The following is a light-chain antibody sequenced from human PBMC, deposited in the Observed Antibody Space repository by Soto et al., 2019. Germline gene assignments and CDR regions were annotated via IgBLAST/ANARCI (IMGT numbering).Light chain of an antibody. CDR1: QSLVHSDGNTY. CDR3: MQGTNLRT. V-gene: IGKV2-30*02. Sequence: DVVMTQSPLFHPVTLGQPASTSCRSSQSLVHSDGNTYLNWYQQRPGQSPRRLIYKVSNRDSGVPDRFSGSGSGTDFTLKISRVEAEDVGVYYCMQGTNLRTFGQGTKVDIK. J-gene: IGKJ1*01. CDR2: KVS.